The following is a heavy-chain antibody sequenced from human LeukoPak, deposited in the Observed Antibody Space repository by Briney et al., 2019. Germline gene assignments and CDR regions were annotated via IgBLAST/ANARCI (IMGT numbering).Heavy chain of an antibody. CDR2: IYSGGST. CDR3: ARDRGGDSTAYSDY. D-gene: IGHD3-22*01. CDR1: GFIVSSNH. J-gene: IGHJ4*02. Sequence: GGSLRLSCAASGFIVSSNHMSWVRQAPGKGLEWVSVIYSGGSTHYADSVKGRFTISRDNSKNTLYLQMNSLRAEDTAVYYCARDRGGDSTAYSDYWGQGTLVTVSS. V-gene: IGHV3-53*01.